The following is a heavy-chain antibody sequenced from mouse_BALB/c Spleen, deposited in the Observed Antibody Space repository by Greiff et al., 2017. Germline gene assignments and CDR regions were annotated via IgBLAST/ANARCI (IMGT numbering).Heavy chain of an antibody. D-gene: IGHD2-14*01. CDR2: ISNGGGST. J-gene: IGHJ4*01. Sequence: EVQLVESGGGLVQPGGSLKLSCAASGFTFSSYTMSWVRQTPEKRLEWVAYISNGGGSTYYPDTVKGRFTISRDNAKNTLYLQMSSLKSEDTAMYYCARHAAYYRYDGYAMDYWGQGTSVTVSS. CDR1: GFTFSSYT. CDR3: ARHAAYYRYDGYAMDY. V-gene: IGHV5-12-2*01.